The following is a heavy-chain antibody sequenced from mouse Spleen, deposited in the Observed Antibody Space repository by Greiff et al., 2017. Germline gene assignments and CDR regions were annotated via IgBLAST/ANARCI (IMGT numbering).Heavy chain of an antibody. CDR2: IYPGSGNT. CDR1: GYTFTDYY. D-gene: IGHD1-1*02. V-gene: IGHV1-76*01. CDR3: ARIHDGSYWYFDV. Sequence: QVQLKQSGAELVRPGASVKLSCKASGYTFTDYYINWVKQRPGQGLEWIARIYPGSGNTYYNEKFKGKATLTAEKSSSTAYMQLSSLTSEDSAVYFCARIHDGSYWYFDVWGAGTTGTVSS. J-gene: IGHJ1*01.